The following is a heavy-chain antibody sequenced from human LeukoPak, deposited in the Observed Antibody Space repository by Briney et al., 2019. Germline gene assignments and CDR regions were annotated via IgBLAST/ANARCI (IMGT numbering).Heavy chain of an antibody. CDR3: ARMDFWSGYRNFDY. Sequence: SETLSLTCTVSGGSISSGDYYWSWIRQPPGKGLEWIGYIYYSGSTNYNPSLKSRVTISVDTSKNQFSLKLSSVTAADTAVYYCARMDFWSGYRNFDYWGQGTLVTVSS. CDR1: GGSISSGDYY. D-gene: IGHD3-3*01. V-gene: IGHV4-61*08. J-gene: IGHJ4*02. CDR2: IYYSGST.